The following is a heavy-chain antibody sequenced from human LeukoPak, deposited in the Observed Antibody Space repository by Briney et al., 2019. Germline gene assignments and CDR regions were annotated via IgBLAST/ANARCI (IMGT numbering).Heavy chain of an antibody. CDR3: ARETTDSSGYYRRRENWFDP. V-gene: IGHV4-59*01. CDR2: IYYSGST. Sequence: SETLSLTCTVSGGSISSYYWSWIRQPPGKGLEWIGYIYYSGSTNYNPSLKSRVTISVDTSKNQFSLKLSSVTAADTAVYYCARETTDSSGYYRRRENWFDPWGQGTLVTVSS. D-gene: IGHD3-22*01. J-gene: IGHJ5*02. CDR1: GGSISSYY.